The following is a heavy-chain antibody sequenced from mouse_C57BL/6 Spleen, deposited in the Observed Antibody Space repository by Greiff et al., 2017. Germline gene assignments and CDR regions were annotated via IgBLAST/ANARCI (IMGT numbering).Heavy chain of an antibody. Sequence: VQLQQSGAELVRPGASVKLSCTASGFNIKDDYMHWVKQRPEQGLEWIGWIDPENGDTEYASKFQGKATITADTSSNTADLQLSSLTSEDTAVYYCATPGTWFAYWGQGTLVTVSA. J-gene: IGHJ3*01. CDR2: IDPENGDT. CDR1: GFNIKDDY. V-gene: IGHV14-4*01. CDR3: ATPGTWFAY.